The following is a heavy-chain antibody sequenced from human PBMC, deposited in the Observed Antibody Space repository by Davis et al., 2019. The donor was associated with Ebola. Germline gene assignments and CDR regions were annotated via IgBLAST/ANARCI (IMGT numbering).Heavy chain of an antibody. CDR3: AREIGVAVPGVMKDAFDI. CDR1: GYTFTTYG. V-gene: IGHV1-18*01. CDR2: ISGYNGNT. J-gene: IGHJ3*02. Sequence: ASVKVSCKASGYTFTTYGINWVRQAPGQGLEWMGWISGYNGNTEYAQKFQGRVTMTTDTSTSTAYMELRSLRSDDTAVYYCAREIGVAVPGVMKDAFDIWGQGTVVTVSS. D-gene: IGHD2-2*01.